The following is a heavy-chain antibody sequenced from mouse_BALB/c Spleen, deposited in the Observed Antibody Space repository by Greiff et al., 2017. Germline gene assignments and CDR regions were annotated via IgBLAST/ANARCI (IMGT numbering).Heavy chain of an antibody. D-gene: IGHD2-12*01. V-gene: IGHV2-9*02. CDR2: IWAGGST. CDR1: GFSLTSYG. J-gene: IGHJ4*01. CDR3: GRDGNSYLPGGAIDY. Sequence: QVQLMESGPGLVAPSQSLSITCTVSGFSLTSYGVHWVRQPPGKGLEWLGIIWAGGSTNYNSALMSRLSISNGNTKNHVFLKQNSLQNDETTMYYCGRDGNSYLPGGAIDYWGQGTSVTVSS.